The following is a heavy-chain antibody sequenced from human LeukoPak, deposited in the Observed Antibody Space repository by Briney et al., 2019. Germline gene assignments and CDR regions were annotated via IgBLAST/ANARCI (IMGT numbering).Heavy chain of an antibody. D-gene: IGHD1-1*01. CDR2: IYSSGST. J-gene: IGHJ4*02. V-gene: IGHV4-39*07. CDR1: GGSISSSPYY. CDR3: ARGSSNWPLDY. Sequence: SETLSLTCTVSGGSISSSPYYWGWIRQPTGKGLEWIGSIYSSGSTYYNPSLQSRVTISVDTSKNQFSLKLSSVTAADTAVYYCARGSSNWPLDYWGQGTLVTVSS.